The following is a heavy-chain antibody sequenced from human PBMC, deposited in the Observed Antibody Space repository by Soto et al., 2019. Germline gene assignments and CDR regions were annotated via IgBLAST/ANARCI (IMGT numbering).Heavy chain of an antibody. J-gene: IGHJ6*02. CDR2: IIPIYDTS. CDR1: GGTFSSNA. Sequence: QPQLVQSGAELKKPGSSVKVSCKASGGTFSSNAISWVRQAPGQGLEWLGGIIPIYDTSNYAEKFQGRVTISADRSTSTAYMELRRLRSADTAMYYCARGVVMSVILPPYTTDVWGQGTTVTVSS. CDR3: ARGVVMSVILPPYTTDV. D-gene: IGHD3-22*01. V-gene: IGHV1-69*06.